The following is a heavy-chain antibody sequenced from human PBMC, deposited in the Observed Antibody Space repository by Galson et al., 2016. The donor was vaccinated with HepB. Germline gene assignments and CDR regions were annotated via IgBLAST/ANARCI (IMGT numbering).Heavy chain of an antibody. V-gene: IGHV3-30*18. CDR1: GFTFNNYA. J-gene: IGHJ4*02. Sequence: SLRLSCAASGFTFNNYAMHWVRQAPGKGLEWVAVISYDGSNKYNADSVKGRFTISRDNSKNTLYLQMSSLRAEDTAMYYCAKPSGLSIPAPGLGNYFESWGQGTQVTVSS. D-gene: IGHD6-13*01. CDR2: ISYDGSNK. CDR3: AKPSGLSIPAPGLGNYFES.